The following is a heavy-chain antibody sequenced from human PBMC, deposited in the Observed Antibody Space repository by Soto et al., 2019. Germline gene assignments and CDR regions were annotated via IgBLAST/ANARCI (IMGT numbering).Heavy chain of an antibody. Sequence: PSRTLSLTCAISGDSVSSSSAAWSWIRQSPSRGLEWLGRTYFRSNWYNDYAISVKSRIAFNADTSTNQFSLQLNSVTPEDTAVYYCARDGGSSGWIDFWGQGTLVTVSS. CDR2: TYFRSNWYN. D-gene: IGHD6-19*01. CDR3: ARDGGSSGWIDF. J-gene: IGHJ4*02. V-gene: IGHV6-1*01. CDR1: GDSVSSSSAA.